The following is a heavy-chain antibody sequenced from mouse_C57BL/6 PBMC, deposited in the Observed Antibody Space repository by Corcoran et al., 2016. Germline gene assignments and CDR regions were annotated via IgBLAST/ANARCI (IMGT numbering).Heavy chain of an antibody. V-gene: IGHV3-6*01. CDR1: GYSLTSRYY. Sequence: VQLQESGPGLVKPSQSLSLICSVTGYSLTSRYYWNWIRQFPGNKLEWMGYISYDGSNNYNPSLKNRISITRDTSKNQFFLKLNSVTTEDTATYYCAREGAWEGDYVMDYWGQGTSVTVSS. J-gene: IGHJ4*01. D-gene: IGHD4-1*01. CDR3: AREGAWEGDYVMDY. CDR2: ISYDGSN.